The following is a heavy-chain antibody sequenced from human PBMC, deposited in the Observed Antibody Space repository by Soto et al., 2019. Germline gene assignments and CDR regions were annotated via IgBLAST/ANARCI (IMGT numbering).Heavy chain of an antibody. V-gene: IGHV4-31*03. J-gene: IGHJ4*01. CDR3: ARPGVLRFLGTPLHSLHSFDY. D-gene: IGHD3-3*01. CDR1: GGSISSGGYY. Sequence: SETLSLTCTVSGGSISSGGYYWSWIRQHPGKGLEWIGYIYYSGSTYYNPSLKSRVTISVDTSKNQFSLKLSSVTAADTAVYYCARPGVLRFLGTPLHSLHSFDYWGHGNLVTSPQ. CDR2: IYYSGST.